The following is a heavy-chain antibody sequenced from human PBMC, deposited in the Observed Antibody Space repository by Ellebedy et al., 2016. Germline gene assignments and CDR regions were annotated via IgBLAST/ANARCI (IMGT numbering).Heavy chain of an antibody. CDR3: ASGRSPDAFDI. J-gene: IGHJ3*02. Sequence: GGSLRLXXAASGFTFSSYCMSWVRQAPGKGLEWVANIKQDGSEKYYVDSVKGRFTISRDNAKNSLYLQMNSLRAEDTAVYYCASGRSPDAFDIWGQGTMVTVSS. CDR2: IKQDGSEK. CDR1: GFTFSSYC. V-gene: IGHV3-7*03. D-gene: IGHD1-26*01.